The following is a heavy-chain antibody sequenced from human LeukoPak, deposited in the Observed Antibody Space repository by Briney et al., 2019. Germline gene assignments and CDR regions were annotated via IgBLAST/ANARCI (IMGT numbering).Heavy chain of an antibody. CDR3: ARQGPYGDYSH. CDR2: ISSSSYI. D-gene: IGHD4-17*01. CDR1: GFTFSSYW. J-gene: IGHJ4*02. V-gene: IGHV3-21*01. Sequence: GGSLRLSCAASGFTFSSYWMHWVRQAPGKGLEWVSSISSSSYILYADSVKGRFTISRDNAKNSLFLQINSLRAEDTAVYYCARQGPYGDYSHWGQGTMVTVSS.